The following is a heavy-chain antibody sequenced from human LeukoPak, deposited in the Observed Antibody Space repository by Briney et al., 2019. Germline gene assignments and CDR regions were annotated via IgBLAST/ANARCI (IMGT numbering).Heavy chain of an antibody. Sequence: GGSLRLSCAASGFTFSNCAMSWVRQAPGKGLEWVSTIVGTGDVTYYADSVKGRFTISRDNSRNTVYLQVSSLGAEDSAVYYCVKDLVYGGNAVMDAWGKGTTVTVSS. D-gene: IGHD4-23*01. CDR2: IVGTGDVT. CDR1: GFTFSNCA. V-gene: IGHV3-23*01. CDR3: VKDLVYGGNAVMDA. J-gene: IGHJ6*03.